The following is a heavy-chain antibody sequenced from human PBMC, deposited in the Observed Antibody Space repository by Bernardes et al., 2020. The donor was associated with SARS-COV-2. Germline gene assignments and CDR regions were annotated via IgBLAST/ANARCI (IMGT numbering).Heavy chain of an antibody. CDR1: GYSSTSYW. Sequence: GESLKTSCKGSGYSSTSYWISWVRQIPGKGLEWMGRIDPSDSYTNYSPSFQGHVIISADKSISTAYLQWSSLKASDTGMYYCARRGSSGLEGKYWGQGTLVTVSS. V-gene: IGHV5-10-1*01. D-gene: IGHD6-19*01. CDR3: ARRGSSGLEGKY. CDR2: IDPSDSYT. J-gene: IGHJ4*02.